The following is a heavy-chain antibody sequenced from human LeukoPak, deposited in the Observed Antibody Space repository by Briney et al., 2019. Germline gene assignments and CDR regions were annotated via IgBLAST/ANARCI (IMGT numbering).Heavy chain of an antibody. CDR2: IWYDGSNQ. CDR3: ATDRNSGKYYDY. D-gene: IGHD1-26*01. J-gene: IGHJ4*02. V-gene: IGHV3-33*01. CDR1: GLRFRNYG. Sequence: GGSLRLSCAASGLRFRNYGMHWVRQAPGKGLEWVAVIWYDGSNQYYVNSVKGRFTVSRDNAKNTLYLQMNSLRAEDTAVYYCATDRNSGKYYDYWGQGTLVTVSS.